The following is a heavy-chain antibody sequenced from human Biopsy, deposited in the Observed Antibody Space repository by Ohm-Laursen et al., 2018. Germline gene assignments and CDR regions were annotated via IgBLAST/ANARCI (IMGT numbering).Heavy chain of an antibody. J-gene: IGHJ5*01. V-gene: IGHV1-2*02. D-gene: IGHD3-3*01. CDR3: ARELGDFWGGRQFDF. CDR2: IDPKSGGT. CDR1: GYTFAGYY. Sequence: ASVKVSCKASGYTFAGYYLHWVRQAPGQGLEWMGWIDPKSGGTNYAQKFQGRVTMTRDTSISTTYMELRRLTSDDTAVFYCARELGDFWGGRQFDFWGQGTLVTVSS.